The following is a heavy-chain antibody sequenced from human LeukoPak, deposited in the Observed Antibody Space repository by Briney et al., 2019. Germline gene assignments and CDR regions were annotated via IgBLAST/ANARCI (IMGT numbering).Heavy chain of an antibody. J-gene: IGHJ3*02. CDR2: TYYRSKWGS. D-gene: IGHD1-14*01. Sequence: SQTLSLTCAISGDSVSSFDAAWNWFRQSPSRGLEWLGRTYYRSKWGSDYAVSVKSRIIVSPDTSKNQFSLQLDSVTPEDTAVYYCTRASNRAFDIWGQGTMVTVSS. CDR3: TRASNRAFDI. CDR1: GDSVSSFDAA. V-gene: IGHV6-1*01.